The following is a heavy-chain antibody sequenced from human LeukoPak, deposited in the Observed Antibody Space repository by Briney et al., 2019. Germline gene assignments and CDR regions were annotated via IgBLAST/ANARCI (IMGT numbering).Heavy chain of an antibody. CDR2: ISDIGST. Sequence: SETLSLTCTVSGGSISSYYWSWIRQPPGKGLEWIAYISDIGSTNYNPSLKSRVTMSVDTSKNQFSLKLSSVTAADTAVYYCARDGGATVVSFDYWGQGTLVTVSS. CDR1: GGSISSYY. D-gene: IGHD4-23*01. J-gene: IGHJ4*02. CDR3: ARDGGATVVSFDY. V-gene: IGHV4-59*12.